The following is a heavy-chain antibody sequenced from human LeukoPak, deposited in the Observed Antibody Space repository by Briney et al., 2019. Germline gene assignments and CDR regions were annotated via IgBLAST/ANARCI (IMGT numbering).Heavy chain of an antibody. CDR1: GLTVTNAW. V-gene: IGHV3-15*07. D-gene: IGHD3-10*01. CDR3: TTGIRGD. Sequence: GGSLRLSCSASGLTVTNAWMNWVRQAPGEGLDWVGRIASKTDGGATDYAAPVKGRFTISRDDSKDTLNLQMNSLKTEDTAVYYCTTGIRGDWGQGTLVTVSS. CDR2: IASKTDGGAT. J-gene: IGHJ4*02.